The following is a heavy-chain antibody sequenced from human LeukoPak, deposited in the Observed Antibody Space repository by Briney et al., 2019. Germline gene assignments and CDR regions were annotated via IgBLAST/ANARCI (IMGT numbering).Heavy chain of an antibody. CDR2: IYYTGGT. Sequence: SETLSLTCSVSGGSISYYYWTWVRQSPGKGLEWIGQIYYTGGTYYNPSLKRRVTISVDTSRNQFSLNLTSVTAADTAVYYCARGGTYNDILSFDPWGQGTLVTVSS. D-gene: IGHD3-9*01. CDR3: ARGGTYNDILSFDP. V-gene: IGHV4-59*01. J-gene: IGHJ5*02. CDR1: GGSISYYY.